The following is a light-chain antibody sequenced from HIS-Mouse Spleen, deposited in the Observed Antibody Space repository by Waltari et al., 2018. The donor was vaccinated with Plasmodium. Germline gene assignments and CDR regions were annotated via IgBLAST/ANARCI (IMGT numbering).Light chain of an antibody. CDR2: LAS. Sequence: DIVMTQSPDSLAVSLGERANINCKSSQSVLYSSNNKNYLAWYQQKPGQPPKLLIYLASTRESGVPDRFSGSGSGTDFTLTISSLQAEDVAVYYCQQYYSTPFTFGPGTKVDIK. V-gene: IGKV4-1*01. J-gene: IGKJ3*01. CDR3: QQYYSTPFT. CDR1: QSVLYSSNNKNY.